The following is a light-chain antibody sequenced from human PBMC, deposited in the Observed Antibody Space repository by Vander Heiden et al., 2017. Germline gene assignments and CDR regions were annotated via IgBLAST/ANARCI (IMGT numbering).Light chain of an antibody. CDR3: QVWDSSSVV. J-gene: IGLJ2*01. CDR1: NSGSKS. Sequence: SYVLTQPPSVSVAHGQTGRITCGGNNSGSKSGHWYQQKPGEAAGMVVYDDSGRPSGSPDRFSGSNSGNTATLTISRVEAGDEADYYCQVWDSSSVVFGGGTKLTVL. CDR2: DDS. V-gene: IGLV3-21*02.